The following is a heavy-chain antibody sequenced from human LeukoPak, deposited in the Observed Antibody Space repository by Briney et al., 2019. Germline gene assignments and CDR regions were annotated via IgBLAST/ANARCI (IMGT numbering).Heavy chain of an antibody. V-gene: IGHV3-30*03. Sequence: PGRSLRLSCAASGFTFSSYGMHWVRQAPGKGLEWVAVISYDGSNKYYADSVKGRFTISRDNSKNTLYLQMNSLRAEDTAVYYCARDLWQWLGNTWTPIRDYWGQGTLVTVSS. CDR3: ARDLWQWLGNTWTPIRDY. J-gene: IGHJ4*02. CDR2: ISYDGSNK. CDR1: GFTFSSYG. D-gene: IGHD6-19*01.